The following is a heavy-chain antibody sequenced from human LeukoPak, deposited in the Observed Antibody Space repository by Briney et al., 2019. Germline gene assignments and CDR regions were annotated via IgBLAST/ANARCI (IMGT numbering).Heavy chain of an antibody. CDR2: INSDGSTT. CDR1: GFSFSNYW. J-gene: IGHJ3*02. Sequence: GGSLRLSCAASGFSFSNYWMCWVRQAPGKGLVCVSRINSDGSTTTYADSVKGRFTISRDNAKNTLYLQMNSLRAEDSALYYCARIRESLGLGAFDIWDQGTMVTVSS. CDR3: ARIRESLGLGAFDI. V-gene: IGHV3-74*03. D-gene: IGHD7-27*01.